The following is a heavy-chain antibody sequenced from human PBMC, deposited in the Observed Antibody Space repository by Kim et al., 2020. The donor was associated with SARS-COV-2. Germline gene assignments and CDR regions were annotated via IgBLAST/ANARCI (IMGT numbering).Heavy chain of an antibody. V-gene: IGHV4-34*01. J-gene: IGHJ4*02. CDR3: ARSTYYYGSGSYYNPFDY. D-gene: IGHD3-10*01. Sequence: KSRVTISVAPSKNQFSLKLSSVTAADTAVYYCARSTYYYGSGSYYNPFDYWGQGTLVTVSS.